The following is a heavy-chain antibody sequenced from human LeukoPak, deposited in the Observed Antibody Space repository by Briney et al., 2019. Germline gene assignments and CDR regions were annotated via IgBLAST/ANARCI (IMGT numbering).Heavy chain of an antibody. CDR1: GFTFSSYA. CDR2: ISGSGGST. Sequence: GGSLRLSCAASGFTFSSYAMSWVRQAPGKGLEWVSAISGSGGSTYCADSVKGRFTISRVNSKNTLYLQMNSLRAEDTAVYYCAKDLMDYYYGMDVWGQGTTVTVSS. V-gene: IGHV3-23*01. J-gene: IGHJ6*02. CDR3: AKDLMDYYYGMDV.